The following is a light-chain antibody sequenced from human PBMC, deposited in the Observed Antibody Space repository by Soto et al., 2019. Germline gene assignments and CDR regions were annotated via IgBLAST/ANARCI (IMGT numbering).Light chain of an antibody. V-gene: IGKV3D-11*01. J-gene: IGKJ3*01. CDR3: QQRRNWPL. CDR1: QGVSSS. CDR2: DAS. Sequence: EIVLTQSPATLSLAPGERATLSCRASQGVSSSLAWYQQKPGQSPRLLIYDASNRATGIPARFSGSGPGTDFTLTISSLEPEDFAVYYCQQRRNWPLFGPGNKMDIK.